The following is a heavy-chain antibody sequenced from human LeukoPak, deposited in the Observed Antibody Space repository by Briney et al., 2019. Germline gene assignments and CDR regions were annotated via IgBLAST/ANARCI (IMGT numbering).Heavy chain of an antibody. CDR1: GGSISNYH. V-gene: IGHV4-4*07. J-gene: IGHJ4*02. Sequence: KPSETLSLTCTVSGGSISNYHWSWIRQPAEKGLEWIGRIYSSRTTNYSPSLKSRVTMSVDTSKNQFSLKLNSVTVADTAVYYCASHRGAWWGYFDYWGQGILVTVSS. D-gene: IGHD2-8*02. CDR2: IYSSRTT. CDR3: ASHRGAWWGYFDY.